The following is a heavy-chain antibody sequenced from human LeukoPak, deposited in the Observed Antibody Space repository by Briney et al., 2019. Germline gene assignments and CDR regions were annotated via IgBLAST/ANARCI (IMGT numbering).Heavy chain of an antibody. CDR1: GFTVSSNY. J-gene: IGHJ6*03. V-gene: IGHV3-53*01. CDR3: ARGSMGWSGRTYYYYMDA. D-gene: IGHD3-3*01. CDR2: IYSGGST. Sequence: GGSLRLACAASGFTVSSNYMSWVRQAPGKGLEWVSVIYSGGSTYYADSVKGRFTISRDNSKNTLYLQMNSLRAEDTAVYYCARGSMGWSGRTYYYYMDAWGKGTTVTVSS.